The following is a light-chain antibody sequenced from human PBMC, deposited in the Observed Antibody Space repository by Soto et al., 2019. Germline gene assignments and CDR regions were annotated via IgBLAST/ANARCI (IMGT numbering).Light chain of an antibody. CDR3: HQYYSNPLT. CDR1: QSILYTSSKRNY. Sequence: DIVMTQSPDSLAVSLGERATLNCKSSQSILYTSSKRNYLAWYQYKPGQPPKLLVYWASTRESGVPARFSGSGSETDLTLTISSLQAEDVAVYDCHQYYSNPLTFGQGTRVEIK. CDR2: WAS. V-gene: IGKV4-1*01. J-gene: IGKJ1*01.